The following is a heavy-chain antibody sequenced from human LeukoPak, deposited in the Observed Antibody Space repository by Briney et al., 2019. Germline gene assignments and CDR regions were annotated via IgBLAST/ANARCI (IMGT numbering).Heavy chain of an antibody. J-gene: IGHJ4*02. CDR2: ISGSGGST. CDR3: AKDIQAWELPSDY. CDR1: GFTFSNYA. V-gene: IGHV3-23*01. D-gene: IGHD1-26*01. Sequence: GGSLRLSCAASGFTFSNYAMSWVRQAPGKGLEWVSAISGSGGSTYYADSVKGRFTISRDNSKNTLYLQMNSLRAEDTAVYYCAKDIQAWELPSDYWGQGTLVTVSP.